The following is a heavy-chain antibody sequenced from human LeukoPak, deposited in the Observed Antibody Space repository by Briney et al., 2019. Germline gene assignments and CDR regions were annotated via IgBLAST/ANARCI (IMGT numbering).Heavy chain of an antibody. Sequence: PGGSLRLSCVVSGFTVSSDYMNWVRQAPGKGLEWVSIIYSVGSTYYADSVRGRFTISRDNSKNTVYLQMNSLRVEDTAVYYCARAFPGGSRPSPDAFNFWGQGTMVTVSS. D-gene: IGHD2-15*01. CDR1: GFTVSSDY. V-gene: IGHV3-53*01. CDR3: ARAFPGGSRPSPDAFNF. CDR2: IYSVGST. J-gene: IGHJ3*01.